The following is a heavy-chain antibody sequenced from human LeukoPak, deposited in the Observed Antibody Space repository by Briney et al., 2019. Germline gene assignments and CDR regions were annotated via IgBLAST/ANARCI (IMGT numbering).Heavy chain of an antibody. D-gene: IGHD2-8*01. J-gene: IGHJ4*02. CDR1: GFTFSSYG. CDR3: AREDIVVMVYVFDY. V-gene: IGHV3-48*04. Sequence: PGGSLRLSCEASGFTFSSYGMNWVRQAPGKGLEWVSYISSSSSTVYNADSVKGRFTISRDNAKNSLYLQMSSLRAEDTAVYYCAREDIVVMVYVFDYWGQGTLVTVSS. CDR2: ISSSSSTV.